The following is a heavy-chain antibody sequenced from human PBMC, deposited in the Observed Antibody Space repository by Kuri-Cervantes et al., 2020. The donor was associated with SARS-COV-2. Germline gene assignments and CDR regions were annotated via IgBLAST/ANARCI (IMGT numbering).Heavy chain of an antibody. V-gene: IGHV1-69*05. D-gene: IGHD1-26*01. J-gene: IGHJ4*02. CDR3: ARGGVGATQDCSFDY. Sequence: SVKVSCKASRGTFSSYAISWARQAPGQGLEWMGGIIPIFGTANYAQKFQGRVTITTDESTSTAYMELSSLRSEDTAVYYCARGGVGATQDCSFDYWGQGTLVTVSS. CDR1: RGTFSSYA. CDR2: IIPIFGTA.